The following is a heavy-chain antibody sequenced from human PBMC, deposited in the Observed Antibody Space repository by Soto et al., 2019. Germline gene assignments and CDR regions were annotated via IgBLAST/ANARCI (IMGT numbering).Heavy chain of an antibody. CDR3: ARRFIQDNGGNHDSFDI. Sequence: QVQLGQPGAAVKGPGASVKVSCKASGGTFRNYAFSWVRQAPGQGLEWMGEVIPIFVTTLYAQKFQGRVTITADESTTTAYMELSSLSSEDTAVYYCARRFIQDNGGNHDSFDIWGQGTMVTGSS. J-gene: IGHJ3*02. CDR2: VIPIFVTT. CDR1: GGTFRNYA. V-gene: IGHV1-69*01. D-gene: IGHD4-17*01.